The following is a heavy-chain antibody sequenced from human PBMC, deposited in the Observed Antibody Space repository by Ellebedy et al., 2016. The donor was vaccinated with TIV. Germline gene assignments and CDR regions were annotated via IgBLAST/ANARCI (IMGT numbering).Heavy chain of an antibody. CDR2: ISSSSSTI. D-gene: IGHD3-22*01. Sequence: GGSLRLSXAASGFTFSDYYMSWIRQAPGKGLEWVSYISSSSSTIYYADSVKGRFTISRDNAKNSLYLQMNSLRDEDTAVYYCARKARFAVITTPGAFDIWGQGTMVTVSS. CDR1: GFTFSDYY. J-gene: IGHJ3*02. CDR3: ARKARFAVITTPGAFDI. V-gene: IGHV3-11*04.